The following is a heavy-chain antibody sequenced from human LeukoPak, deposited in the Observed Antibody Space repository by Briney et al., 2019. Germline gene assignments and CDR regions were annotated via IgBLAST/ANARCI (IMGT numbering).Heavy chain of an antibody. V-gene: IGHV3-21*01. Sequence: GGSLRLSCAASGFTFSSYSMNWVRQAPGKGLEWVSSISSSSSYIYYADSVKGRFTISRDNAKNSLYLQMNSLRAEDTAVYYCARDYQLSTSHYYMNVWGKGTTVTVSS. CDR3: ARDYQLSTSHYYMNV. CDR2: ISSSSSYI. J-gene: IGHJ6*03. CDR1: GFTFSSYS. D-gene: IGHD2/OR15-2a*01.